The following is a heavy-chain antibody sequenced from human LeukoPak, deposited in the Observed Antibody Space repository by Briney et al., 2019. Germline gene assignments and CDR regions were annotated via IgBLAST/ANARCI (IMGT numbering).Heavy chain of an antibody. Sequence: ASVKVSCKASGYTVSSYYAHWVRQAPGPGLEWMGIINPSGGSTSYAQKFQGRVTMTRDTSTSTVYMELSSLRSEDTAVYYCARGTNYLPQDYWGQGTLVTVSS. CDR1: GYTVSSYY. V-gene: IGHV1-46*01. J-gene: IGHJ4*02. D-gene: IGHD1/OR15-1a*01. CDR3: ARGTNYLPQDY. CDR2: INPSGGST.